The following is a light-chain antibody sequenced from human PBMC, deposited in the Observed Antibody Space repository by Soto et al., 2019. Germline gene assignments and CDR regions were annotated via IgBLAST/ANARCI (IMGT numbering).Light chain of an antibody. J-gene: IGKJ2*01. CDR1: QSISTF. Sequence: DIQMTQSPSSLSAYVGDRVTINCRASQSISTFLNWYQQKPGQAPKVLISAASTLQSGVPSRFSGRGSGTDFTLTISSLQPEDFATYYCQQSDSTPYTFGQGTTLETK. CDR2: AAS. CDR3: QQSDSTPYT. V-gene: IGKV1-39*01.